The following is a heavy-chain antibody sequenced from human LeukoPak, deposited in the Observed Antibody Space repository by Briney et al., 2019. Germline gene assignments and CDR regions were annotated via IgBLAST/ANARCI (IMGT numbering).Heavy chain of an antibody. CDR1: GFTFSSYW. V-gene: IGHV3-7*01. CDR3: ARLSAAPNWFDP. D-gene: IGHD2-2*01. CDR2: IKQDGSEK. J-gene: IGHJ5*02. Sequence: GGSLRLCCAASGFTFSSYWMSWVRQASGKGLEWVANIKQDGSEKYYVDSVKGRFTISRDNAKNSLYLQINSLRAEDTAVYYCARLSAAPNWFDPWGQGTLVTVSS.